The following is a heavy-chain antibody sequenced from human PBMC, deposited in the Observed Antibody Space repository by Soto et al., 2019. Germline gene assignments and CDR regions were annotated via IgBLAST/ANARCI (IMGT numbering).Heavy chain of an antibody. CDR2: FYYSGST. CDR1: GGSISSGGYY. D-gene: IGHD6-13*01. V-gene: IGHV4-31*03. J-gene: IGHJ4*02. Sequence: QVQLQESGPGLVKPSQTLSLTCTVSGGSISSGGYYWSWIRQHPGKGLEWIGYFYYSGSTYYNPSLMSRVSISVDTSKNQFSLKLCSVTAAVTAVYYCARAAVNVPSAAGVHFDYWCQGTLVTVTS. CDR3: ARAAVNVPSAAGVHFDY.